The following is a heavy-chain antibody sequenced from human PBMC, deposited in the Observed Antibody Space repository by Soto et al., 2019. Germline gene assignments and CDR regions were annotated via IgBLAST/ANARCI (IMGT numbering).Heavy chain of an antibody. CDR1: GFTFNRYW. CDR3: TRTISALPGDDY. D-gene: IGHD6-6*01. CDR2: IKQDGSER. V-gene: IGHV3-7*01. J-gene: IGHJ4*02. Sequence: EVQLVESGGGLVQPGGSLRLSCAASGFTFNRYWMGWVRQAPGKGPEWLANIKQDGSERYYVDSVKGRFTISRDNVKNSVYLQMNSLRAEDTAVYYCTRTISALPGDDYWGQGTLDTVSS.